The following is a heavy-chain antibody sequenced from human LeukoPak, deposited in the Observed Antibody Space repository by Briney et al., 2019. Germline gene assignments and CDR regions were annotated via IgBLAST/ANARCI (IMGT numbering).Heavy chain of an antibody. V-gene: IGHV1-18*01. CDR2: ISAYNGNT. J-gene: IGHJ4*02. D-gene: IGHD2-15*01. CDR1: GXTFTSXG. Sequence: KVSXKAXGXTFTSXGISWVRQAPGQGLEWMGWISAYNGNTNYAQKLQGRVTMTTDTSTSTAYMGLRSLRSDDTAVYYCARGSYCSGGSCYAYFDYWGQGTLVTVSS. CDR3: ARGSYCSGGSCYAYFDY.